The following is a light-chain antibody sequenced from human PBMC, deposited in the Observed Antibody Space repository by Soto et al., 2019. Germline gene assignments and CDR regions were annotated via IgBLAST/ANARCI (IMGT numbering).Light chain of an antibody. Sequence: QSVLTQPASVSGSPGQSITISCTGTSSDVGGYNYVSWYQQHPGKAPKLMIYDVSNRPSGVSNRFSGSKSGNTGSLTISGLQAEDEADYYCSSYATSSTPLYVFGPGTKVTVL. V-gene: IGLV2-14*01. J-gene: IGLJ1*01. CDR3: SSYATSSTPLYV. CDR1: SSDVGGYNY. CDR2: DVS.